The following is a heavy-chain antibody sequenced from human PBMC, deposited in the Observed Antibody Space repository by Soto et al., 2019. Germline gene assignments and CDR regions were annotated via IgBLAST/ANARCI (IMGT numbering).Heavy chain of an antibody. CDR3: ARGPRSYDFWSGFQRYYYYMDV. D-gene: IGHD3-3*01. CDR2: MNPNSGNT. CDR1: GYTFTSYD. Sequence: ASVKVSCKASGYTFTSYDINWVRQATGQGLEWMGWMNPNSGNTGYAQKFQGRVTMTRNTSISTAYMELSSLRSEDTAVYYCARGPRSYDFWSGFQRYYYYMDVWGKGTKVTVSS. V-gene: IGHV1-8*01. J-gene: IGHJ6*03.